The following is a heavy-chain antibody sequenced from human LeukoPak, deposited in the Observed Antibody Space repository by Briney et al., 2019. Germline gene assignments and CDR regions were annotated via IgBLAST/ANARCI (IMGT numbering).Heavy chain of an antibody. Sequence: GGSLRLSCAASGFTFSNYWMNWVRQAPGKGLEWLANIKYDGSEKYYVDSVKGRFTLSRDNAKNSLYLQMDRLRVEDTAVYYCARFAAGGSYYYYMDVWGKGTTVTVSS. CDR2: IKYDGSEK. D-gene: IGHD6-25*01. V-gene: IGHV3-7*01. CDR3: ARFAAGGSYYYYMDV. CDR1: GFTFSNYW. J-gene: IGHJ6*03.